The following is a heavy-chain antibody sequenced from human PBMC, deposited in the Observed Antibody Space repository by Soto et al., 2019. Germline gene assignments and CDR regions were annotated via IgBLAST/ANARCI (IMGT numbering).Heavy chain of an antibody. V-gene: IGHV3-33*01. CDR2: VWFDGSIQ. Sequence: SLRLSCVASGFTFSDYGIHWVRQAPDKGLEWVAVVWFDGSIQYYGDSVKGRFTISRDNSNNTVDLQMNNLRAEDTAVYYCARVDFGGNSYFFDYWGQGTPVT. CDR3: ARVDFGGNSYFFDY. J-gene: IGHJ4*02. D-gene: IGHD1-7*01. CDR1: GFTFSDYG.